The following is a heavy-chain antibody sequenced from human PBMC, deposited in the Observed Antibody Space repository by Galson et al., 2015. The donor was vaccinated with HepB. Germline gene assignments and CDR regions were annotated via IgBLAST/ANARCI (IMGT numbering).Heavy chain of an antibody. CDR2: MDPKSGDT. D-gene: IGHD3-16*01. J-gene: IGHJ5*02. V-gene: IGHV1-8*01. CDR1: GHTFTSYD. CDR3: ARNPAYTGWFDP. Sequence: SVKVSCKASGHTFTSYDINWVRQATGQGLEWVGWMDPKSGDTGYAQKFQGRVTMTRDTSISTAYMALSSLISEDTAVYYCARNPAYTGWFDPWGQGTLVTGSS.